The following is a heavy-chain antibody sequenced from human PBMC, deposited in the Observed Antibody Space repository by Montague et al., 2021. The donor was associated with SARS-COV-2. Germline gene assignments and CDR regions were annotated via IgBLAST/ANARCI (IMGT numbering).Heavy chain of an antibody. D-gene: IGHD1-14*01. CDR2: VHYSGKT. CDR1: GVSVKNYY. Sequence: SETLSLTCTVSGVSVKNYYWSWIRQPPGKGLEWIGYVHYSGKTKSNPSLQNPISISLDASKNQFYLSLTSVTSAGAAVYYCARHHISTMYGYSWFDPWGRGTLVTVSS. J-gene: IGHJ5*02. CDR3: ARHHISTMYGYSWFDP. V-gene: IGHV4-59*02.